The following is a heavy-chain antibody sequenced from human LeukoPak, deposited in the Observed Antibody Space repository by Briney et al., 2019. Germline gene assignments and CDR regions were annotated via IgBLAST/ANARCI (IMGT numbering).Heavy chain of an antibody. CDR3: ARKYYYDSSGSDAFDI. Sequence: GGSLRLSCAASGFTVSNNYMSWVRQAPGKGLEWVSVMYSGGSTCYADSVQGRLTISRDSSKNTLYLQMNSLRAEDTAVYYCARKYYYDSSGSDAFDIWGQGTMVTVSS. V-gene: IGHV3-53*01. CDR1: GFTVSNNY. CDR2: MYSGGST. J-gene: IGHJ3*02. D-gene: IGHD3-22*01.